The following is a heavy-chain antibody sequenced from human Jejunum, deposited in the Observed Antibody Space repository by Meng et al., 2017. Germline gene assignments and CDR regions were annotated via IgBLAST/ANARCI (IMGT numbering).Heavy chain of an antibody. D-gene: IGHD6-19*01. V-gene: IGHV1-69*13. Sequence: SVKVSCKSSEGTSSGYAMSWVRQAPGQGLEWMGGIVPIIGTPNYAPKFQDRVKITADESTRTVYMELNSLTSDDTGVYYCARGAGNSGWYRPFDYRGQGTLVTVSS. J-gene: IGHJ4*02. CDR1: EGTSSGYA. CDR2: IVPIIGTP. CDR3: ARGAGNSGWYRPFDY.